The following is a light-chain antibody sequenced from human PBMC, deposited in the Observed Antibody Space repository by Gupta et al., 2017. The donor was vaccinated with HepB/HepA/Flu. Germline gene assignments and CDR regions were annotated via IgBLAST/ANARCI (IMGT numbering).Light chain of an antibody. V-gene: IGKV1-16*01. CDR2: AAS. CDR1: QDIAHY. Sequence: DIQMTHSPSSLSASVGDSVTNNCRASQDIAHYLVWFQQKPGKAPKSLIYAASNLQSGVPSRFSGSGTGTDFTLTISNLQPEEFATYYCQQENNSPWTFGQGTKVEIK. J-gene: IGKJ1*01. CDR3: QQENNSPWT.